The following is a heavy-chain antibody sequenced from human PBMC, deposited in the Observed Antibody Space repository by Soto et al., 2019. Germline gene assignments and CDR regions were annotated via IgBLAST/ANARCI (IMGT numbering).Heavy chain of an antibody. CDR3: AKGDTYYYDSSGSPGNGY. J-gene: IGHJ4*02. CDR2: ISGSGGST. D-gene: IGHD3-22*01. Sequence: GGSLRLSCAASGFTFSSYAMSWVRQAPGKGLEWVSAISGSGGSTYYADSVKGRFTISRDNSKNTLYLQMNSLRAEDTAVYYCAKGDTYYYDSSGSPGNGYWGQGTLVTVSS. CDR1: GFTFSSYA. V-gene: IGHV3-23*01.